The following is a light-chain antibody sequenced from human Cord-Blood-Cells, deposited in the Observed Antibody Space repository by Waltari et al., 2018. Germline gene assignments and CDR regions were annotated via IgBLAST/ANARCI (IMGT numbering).Light chain of an antibody. V-gene: IGLV2-14*01. CDR1: SSDVGGYNY. CDR2: EVS. Sequence: QSALTQPASVPGSPGQSITIPCTGTSSDVGGYNYVSWYQQHPGKAPKLMIYEVSNRPSGVSNRFSGSKSGNTASLTISGLQAEDEADYYCSSYTSSSTLYVFGTGTKVTVL. J-gene: IGLJ1*01. CDR3: SSYTSSSTLYV.